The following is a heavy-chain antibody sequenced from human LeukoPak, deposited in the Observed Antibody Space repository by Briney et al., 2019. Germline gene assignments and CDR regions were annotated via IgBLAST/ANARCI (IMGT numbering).Heavy chain of an antibody. CDR1: GGSISSYY. D-gene: IGHD2-15*01. V-gene: IGHV4-59*08. CDR2: IYYSGST. CDR3: ARHDPAATSAPLN. Sequence: SETVSLTCTVSGGSISSYYWSWIRQPPGKGLEWIGYIYYSGSTNYNPSLKSRVTISVDTSKNQFSLKLSSVTAADTAVYYCARHDPAATSAPLNWGQGTLVT. J-gene: IGHJ4*02.